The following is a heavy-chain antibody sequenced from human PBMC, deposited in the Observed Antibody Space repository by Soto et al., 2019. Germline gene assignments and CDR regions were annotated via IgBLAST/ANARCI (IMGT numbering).Heavy chain of an antibody. D-gene: IGHD1-26*01. CDR2: ISAYNGST. J-gene: IGHJ5*02. CDR3: ARDESLRCRWFDP. V-gene: IGHV1-18*01. Sequence: GASVKVSCKASGYTFTSYGISWVRQAPGQGLEWMGWISAYNGSTNYAQKLQGRVTMTTDTSTSTAYMELRSLRSDDTAVYYWARDESLRCRWFDPWGRGTLVTVSS. CDR1: GYTFTSYG.